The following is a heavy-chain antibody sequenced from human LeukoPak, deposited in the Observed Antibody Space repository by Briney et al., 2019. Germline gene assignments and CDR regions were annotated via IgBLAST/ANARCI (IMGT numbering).Heavy chain of an antibody. J-gene: IGHJ4*02. V-gene: IGHV4-59*01. CDR2: THYSGSI. D-gene: IGHD3-16*01. Sequence: SETLSLTCTVSGDSISSYFWSWIRQSPGKGLEWIGYTHYSGSISYSPSLTSRVTISLDTSKNQFYLKLSSVTASDTAFYYCARDQRRDYGDYFDNWGQGTQVTVSS. CDR3: ARDQRRDYGDYFDN. CDR1: GDSISSYF.